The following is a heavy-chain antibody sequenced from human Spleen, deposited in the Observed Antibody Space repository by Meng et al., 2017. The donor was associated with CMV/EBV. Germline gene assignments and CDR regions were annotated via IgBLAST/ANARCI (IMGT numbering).Heavy chain of an antibody. V-gene: IGHV1-2*02. D-gene: IGHD1-26*01. CDR1: EKTFTGYY. CDR3: ARGSGGSYGGDY. J-gene: IGHJ4*02. CDR2: INPTSGGT. Sequence: SCKASEKTFTGYYMHWVRQAPGKGLEWMGWINPTSGGTNYAQKFQGRVTMTRDTSISTAYMELSRMRSDDTAVYYCARGSGGSYGGDYWGQGTLVTVSS.